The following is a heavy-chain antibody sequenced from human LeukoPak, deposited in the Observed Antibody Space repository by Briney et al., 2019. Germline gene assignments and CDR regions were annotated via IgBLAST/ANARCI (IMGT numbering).Heavy chain of an antibody. V-gene: IGHV3-7*01. CDR3: ASGFCGGTCLTNWFDP. Sequence: GGSLRLSCVASGFTFSKTWMNWVRHVPGKGLEWVAIIKQDISEKHYADSVKGRFTISRDNAKNSVYLQMNSLRAEDTAVYYCASGFCGGTCLTNWFDPWGQGTLVTVSS. CDR1: GFTFSKTW. D-gene: IGHD2-15*01. CDR2: IKQDISEK. J-gene: IGHJ5*02.